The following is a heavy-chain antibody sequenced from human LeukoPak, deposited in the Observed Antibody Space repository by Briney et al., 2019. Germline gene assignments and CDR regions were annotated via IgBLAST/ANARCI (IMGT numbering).Heavy chain of an antibody. D-gene: IGHD3-22*01. V-gene: IGHV1-69*13. Sequence: SVKVSCKASGYTFTSYDINWVRQAPGQGLEWMGGIIPIFGTANYAQKFQGRVTITADESTSTAYMELSSLRSEDTAVYYCARGWLPSDYYYYYGMDVWGQGTTVTVSS. CDR3: ARGWLPSDYYYYYGMDV. CDR1: GYTFTSYD. J-gene: IGHJ6*02. CDR2: IIPIFGTA.